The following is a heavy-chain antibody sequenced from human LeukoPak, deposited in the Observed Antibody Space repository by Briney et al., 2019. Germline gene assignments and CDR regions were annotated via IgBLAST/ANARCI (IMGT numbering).Heavy chain of an antibody. Sequence: SETLSLTCAVHGESLSGYYCNWIRQPPGKGLEWIGYIYYSGSTNYNPSLKSRVTISVDTSKNQFSLKLSSVTAADTAVYYCARVRRGVGLDYWGQGTLVTVSS. CDR3: ARVRRGVGLDY. J-gene: IGHJ4*02. D-gene: IGHD3-10*01. CDR2: IYYSGST. V-gene: IGHV4-59*01. CDR1: GESLSGYY.